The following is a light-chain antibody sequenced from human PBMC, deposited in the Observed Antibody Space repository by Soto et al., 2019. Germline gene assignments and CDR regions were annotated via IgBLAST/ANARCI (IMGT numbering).Light chain of an antibody. J-gene: IGLJ3*02. CDR3: QSYDRSLRSSV. Sequence: QSVLTQPPSVSGAPGESVTISCTGNSSNIGADYDVVWYQQFPGTAPKLLFYGYTNRPSGVPDRFSGSRSGTSASLSIIGLRAEDEADYHCQSYDRSLRSSVFGGGTLLTVL. V-gene: IGLV1-40*01. CDR1: SSNIGADYD. CDR2: GYT.